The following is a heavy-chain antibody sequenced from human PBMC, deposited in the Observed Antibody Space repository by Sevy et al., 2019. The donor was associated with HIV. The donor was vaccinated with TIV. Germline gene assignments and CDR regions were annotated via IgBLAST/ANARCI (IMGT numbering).Heavy chain of an antibody. CDR3: ARRYCSGGSCWNAFDI. CDR1: GFTFSSYS. V-gene: IGHV3-21*04. Sequence: GGSLRLSCAASGFTFSSYSMYWVRQAPGKGLEWVASTSTSSSYMYHEDSVKGRFTISRDNAKNSLFLQMNSLRAEDTAFYYCARRYCSGGSCWNAFDIWGQGTMVTVSS. J-gene: IGHJ3*02. D-gene: IGHD2-15*01. CDR2: TSTSSSYM.